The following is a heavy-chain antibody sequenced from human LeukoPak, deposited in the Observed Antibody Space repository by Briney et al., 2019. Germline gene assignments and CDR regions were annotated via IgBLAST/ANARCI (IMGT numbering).Heavy chain of an antibody. D-gene: IGHD3-22*01. Sequence: GGSLRLSCAASGFTFNNCWMHWVRQAPGKGLEWVSRIESDGSSARYADSVKGRFTISRDNAKNTLYLQMNSLRAEDTAVYYCARDTYYYNSSAFYHYYYGMDVWGQGTTVTVSS. V-gene: IGHV3-74*01. J-gene: IGHJ6*02. CDR2: IESDGSSA. CDR3: ARDTYYYNSSAFYHYYYGMDV. CDR1: GFTFNNCW.